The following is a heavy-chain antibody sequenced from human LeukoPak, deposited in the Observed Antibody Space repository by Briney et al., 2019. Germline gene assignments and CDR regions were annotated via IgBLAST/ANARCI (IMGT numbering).Heavy chain of an antibody. CDR2: INPSGGST. J-gene: IGHJ4*02. CDR1: GYTFTSYY. V-gene: IGHV1-46*01. Sequence: ASVKVSCKASGYTFTSYYMHWVRQAPGQGLEWMGIINPSGGSTSYAQKFQGRVTMTRDMSTSTVYMELSSLRSEDTAVYYCARDHKYYYDSSGYHDLDYWGQGTLVTVSS. D-gene: IGHD3-22*01. CDR3: ARDHKYYYDSSGYHDLDY.